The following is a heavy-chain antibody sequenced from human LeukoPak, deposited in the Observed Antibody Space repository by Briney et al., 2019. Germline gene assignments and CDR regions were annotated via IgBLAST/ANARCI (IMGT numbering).Heavy chain of an antibody. CDR3: AREILGGFNPGAY. CDR2: IHRSGSP. Sequence: AETLSLTCTVSLDSTTSNFWSWVRQPPGKGLEWIGEIHRSGSPNYNPSLQSRVTISIDRSRNQIALELSSVTAADTAVYYCAREILGGFNPGAYWGQGTLVTVSS. D-gene: IGHD3-10*01. J-gene: IGHJ4*02. V-gene: IGHV4-4*02. CDR1: LDSTTSNF.